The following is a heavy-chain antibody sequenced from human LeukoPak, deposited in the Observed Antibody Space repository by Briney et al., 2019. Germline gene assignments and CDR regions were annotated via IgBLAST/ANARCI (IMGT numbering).Heavy chain of an antibody. CDR3: AKDGRIAVAADWYYYMDV. V-gene: IGHV3-30*02. D-gene: IGHD6-19*01. Sequence: PGGSLRLSCAASGFTFSSYGMHWVRQAPGKGLEWVAFIRYDGSNKYYADSVKGRFTISRDNSKNTLYLQMNSLRAEDTAVYYCAKDGRIAVAADWYYYMDVWGKGTTVTISS. CDR1: GFTFSSYG. CDR2: IRYDGSNK. J-gene: IGHJ6*03.